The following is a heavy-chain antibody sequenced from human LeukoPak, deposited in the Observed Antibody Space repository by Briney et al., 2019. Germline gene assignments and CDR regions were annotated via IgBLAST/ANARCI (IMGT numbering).Heavy chain of an antibody. J-gene: IGHJ4*02. CDR3: ESGYNSFDY. D-gene: IGHD3-10*01. CDR2: IYYSGST. V-gene: IGHV4-39*07. Sequence: SETLSLTCAVYGGSFSSYYWGWIRQPPGKGLEWIGSIYYSGSTYYNPSLKSRVTISVDTSKNQFSLKLSSVTAADTAVYYCESGYNSFDYWGQGTLVTVSS. CDR1: GGSFSSYY.